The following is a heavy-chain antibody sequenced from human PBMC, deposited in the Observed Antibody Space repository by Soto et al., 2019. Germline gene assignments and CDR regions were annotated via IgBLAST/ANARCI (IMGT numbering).Heavy chain of an antibody. CDR2: INPKSGGT. V-gene: IGHV1-2*04. CDR1: GYSFTDYH. J-gene: IGHJ6*02. Sequence: RASVKVSCKASGYSFTDYHIHWVRQAPGQGLEWLGRINPKSGGTSTAQKFQGWVTMTTDTSISTASMELTRLTSDDTAIYYCARGDSTDCSNGVCSFFYNHDMDVWG. D-gene: IGHD2-8*01. CDR3: ARGDSTDCSNGVCSFFYNHDMDV.